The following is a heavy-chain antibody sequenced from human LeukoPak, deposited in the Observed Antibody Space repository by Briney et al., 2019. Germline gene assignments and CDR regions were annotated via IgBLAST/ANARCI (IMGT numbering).Heavy chain of an antibody. Sequence: PSETLSLTCTVSGGSIRSYYWSWIRQPAGKGLEWIGRIYTSGSTNYNPSLKSRVTISVDTSKNQFSLKLSSVTAADTAVYYCAREGYDILTGTTPSDYWGQGTLVTVSS. D-gene: IGHD3-9*01. J-gene: IGHJ4*02. CDR3: AREGYDILTGTTPSDY. CDR2: IYTSGST. V-gene: IGHV4-4*07. CDR1: GGSIRSYY.